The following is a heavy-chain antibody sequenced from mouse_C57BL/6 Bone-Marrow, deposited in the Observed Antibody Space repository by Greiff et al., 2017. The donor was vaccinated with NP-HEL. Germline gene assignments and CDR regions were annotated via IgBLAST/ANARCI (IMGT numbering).Heavy chain of an antibody. D-gene: IGHD3-2*02. Sequence: VQLVESGAELARPGASVKLSCKASGYTFTSYGISWVKQRTGQGLEWIGEIYPRSGNTYYNEKFKGKATLTADKSSSTAYMELRSLTSEDSAVYFCAWQLRLRGFAYWGQGTLVTVSA. CDR2: IYPRSGNT. J-gene: IGHJ3*01. V-gene: IGHV1-81*01. CDR3: AWQLRLRGFAY. CDR1: GYTFTSYG.